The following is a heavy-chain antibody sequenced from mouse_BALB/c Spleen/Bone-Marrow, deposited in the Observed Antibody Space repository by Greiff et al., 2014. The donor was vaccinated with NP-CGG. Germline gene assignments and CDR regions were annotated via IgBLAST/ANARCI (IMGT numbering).Heavy chain of an antibody. Sequence: DVHLVESGGGLVKPGGSLKLSCAASGFAFSSYDMSWVRQTPEKRLEWVAYISHGGGTTYYSDTVKGRFTISRDNAKNTLYLQMSSLKSEDTAIYYCTRHGGYDPYYYAMDYWGQGTSVTVSS. V-gene: IGHV5-12-1*01. CDR1: GFAFSSYD. CDR3: TRHGGYDPYYYAMDY. CDR2: ISHGGGTT. J-gene: IGHJ4*01. D-gene: IGHD2-2*01.